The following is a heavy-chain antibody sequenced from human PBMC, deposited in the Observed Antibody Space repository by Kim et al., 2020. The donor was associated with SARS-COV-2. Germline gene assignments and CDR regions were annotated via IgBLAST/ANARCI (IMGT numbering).Heavy chain of an antibody. Sequence: GGSLRLSCEASGFTFGNHGMPWVRQVPGKGLEWVSRMNGGGNTINYADSVKGRFTISRDNAKKPLYLQMNSLRVDDTAVYYCARSYSNWGQETLVTVSS. J-gene: IGHJ4*02. D-gene: IGHD5-18*01. CDR3: ARSYSN. CDR2: MNGGGNTI. CDR1: GFTFGNHG. V-gene: IGHV3-74*01.